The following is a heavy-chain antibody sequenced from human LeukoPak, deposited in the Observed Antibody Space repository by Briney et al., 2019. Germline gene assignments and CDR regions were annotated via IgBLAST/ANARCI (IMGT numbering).Heavy chain of an antibody. CDR1: GGSISSSSYY. D-gene: IGHD1-26*01. J-gene: IGHJ3*02. V-gene: IGHV4-39*07. CDR3: ARDPGCDTEHRDCLGFDI. Sequence: KPSETLSLTCTVSGGSISSSSYYWGWFRQPPGKGLEWVGSMFYSGSTFSKPSLKSRVTMSIDTSKNHLSLTLSSVTAADTAVYYCARDPGCDTEHRDCLGFDIWGQGTKVTVSS. CDR2: MFYSGST.